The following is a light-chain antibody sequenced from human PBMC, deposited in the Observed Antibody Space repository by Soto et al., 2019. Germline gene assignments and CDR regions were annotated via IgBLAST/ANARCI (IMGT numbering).Light chain of an antibody. CDR1: QDIRND. CDR2: GAS. Sequence: DIQMTQSPSSLSASVGDSVTITCRPSQDIRNDLGWFQVKPGKAPQLLIYGASTLQSGVPSRFSGSGSGTHFTLTINSLQPEDFGTYSCQQSYSTPTFGQGTKVDI. CDR3: QQSYSTPT. J-gene: IGKJ1*01. V-gene: IGKV1-39*01.